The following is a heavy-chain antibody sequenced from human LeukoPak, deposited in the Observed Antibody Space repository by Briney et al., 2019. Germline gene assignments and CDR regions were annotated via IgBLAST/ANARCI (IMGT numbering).Heavy chain of an antibody. Sequence: AGGSLRLSCTASGFTFTTYWMAWVRQAPGKGLEWVANIKQDGSEAYYAESVRGRFTISRDNAKNSLYLQMNSLRAEDTSVYYCSNGIYDKSYWGQGTLVTVSS. V-gene: IGHV3-7*01. CDR1: GFTFTTYW. D-gene: IGHD3-22*01. CDR2: IKQDGSEA. J-gene: IGHJ4*02. CDR3: SNGIYDKSY.